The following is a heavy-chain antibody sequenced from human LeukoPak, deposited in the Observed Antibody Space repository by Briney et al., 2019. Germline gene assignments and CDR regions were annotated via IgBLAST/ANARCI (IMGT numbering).Heavy chain of an antibody. CDR2: INHSGST. CDR3: AREQIVLRYCDWLPGWFDP. D-gene: IGHD3-9*01. V-gene: IGHV4-34*01. CDR1: GGSFSGYY. J-gene: IGHJ5*02. Sequence: SETLSLTCAVYGGSFSGYYWSWIRQPPGKGLEWIGEINHSGSTNYNPSLKSRVTISVDTSKNQFSLKLSSVTAADTAVYYCAREQIVLRYCDWLPGWFDPWGQGTLVTVSS.